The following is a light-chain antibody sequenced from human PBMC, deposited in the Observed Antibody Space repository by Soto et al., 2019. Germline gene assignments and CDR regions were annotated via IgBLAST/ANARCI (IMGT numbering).Light chain of an antibody. J-gene: IGKJ2*01. CDR2: AAS. CDR3: QQVNGYPHT. V-gene: IGKV1-9*01. Sequence: DVKLTQSPSFLSASVGDRVTITCRASQGISSHLAWYQQRPGKGPKLLIYAASTLQSGVPSRFSGSGSGTEFTLAISSLQPEDFATYYCQQVNGYPHTFGQGTKLEIK. CDR1: QGISSH.